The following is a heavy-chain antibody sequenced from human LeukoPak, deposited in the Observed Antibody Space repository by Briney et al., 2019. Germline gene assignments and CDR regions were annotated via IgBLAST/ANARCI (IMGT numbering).Heavy chain of an antibody. J-gene: IGHJ4*02. D-gene: IGHD2-15*01. CDR1: FSVGKEG. Sequence: FSVGKEGRYWVRPDPEKRKEWMADIWYDGSNKYYADSVKGRFTISRDDSKNTVYLQMNSLRAEDTAVYYCATARGTDLFGYWGQGTLVTVSS. CDR3: ATARGTDLFGY. V-gene: IGHV3-33*07. CDR2: IWYDGSNK.